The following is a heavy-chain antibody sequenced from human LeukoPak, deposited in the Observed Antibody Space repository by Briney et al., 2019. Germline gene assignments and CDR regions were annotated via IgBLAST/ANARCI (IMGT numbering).Heavy chain of an antibody. CDR3: ARDPSSGWVRFDY. V-gene: IGHV1-46*01. Sequence: ASVKVSCKASGYTFTSYYMHWVRQAPGQGLEWMGIINPSGGSTSYAQKFQGRVTITRDMSTSTVYMELSSLRSEDTAVYYCARDPSSGWVRFDYWGQGTLVTVSS. J-gene: IGHJ4*02. CDR2: INPSGGST. CDR1: GYTFTSYY. D-gene: IGHD6-19*01.